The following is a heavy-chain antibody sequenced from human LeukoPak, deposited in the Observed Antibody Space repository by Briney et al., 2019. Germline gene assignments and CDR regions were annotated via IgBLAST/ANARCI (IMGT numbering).Heavy chain of an antibody. CDR1: GFTFSGYY. CDR2: ISSSGSTI. Sequence: GGSLRLSCAASGFTFSGYYMSWIRQAPGKGLEWVSYISSSGSTIYYADSVKGRFTISRDNAKNSLYLQMNSLRAEDTAVYYCARFVARFSGHISHWGQGTLVTVSS. V-gene: IGHV3-11*01. D-gene: IGHD2-21*01. J-gene: IGHJ4*02. CDR3: ARFVARFSGHISH.